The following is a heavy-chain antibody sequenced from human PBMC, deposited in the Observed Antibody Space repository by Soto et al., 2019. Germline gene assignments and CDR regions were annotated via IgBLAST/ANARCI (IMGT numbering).Heavy chain of an antibody. CDR2: IIPIFGTA. CDR3: ASPLWNYYDSSGYHLLGY. D-gene: IGHD3-22*01. J-gene: IGHJ4*02. V-gene: IGHV1-69*06. CDR1: GGTFSSYA. Sequence: GASVKVSCKASGGTFSSYAISWVQQAPGQGLEWMGGIIPIFGTANYAQKFQGRVTITADKSTSTAYMELSSLRSEDTAVYYCASPLWNYYDSSGYHLLGYWGQGTLVTVSS.